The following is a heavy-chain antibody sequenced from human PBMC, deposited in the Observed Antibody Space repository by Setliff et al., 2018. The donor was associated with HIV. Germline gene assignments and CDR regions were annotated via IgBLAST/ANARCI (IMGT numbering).Heavy chain of an antibody. CDR2: IYYSGST. D-gene: IGHD6-13*01. CDR1: GGSISSSSYY. Sequence: SETLSLTCTVSGGSISSSSYYWGWIRQPPGKGLEWIGSIYYSGSTNYNPSLKSRVTMSVDTSKNQFSLKLSSVTAADTAVYFCARGRGSSSSWPIDYWGQGTLVTVSS. CDR3: ARGRGSSSSWPIDY. V-gene: IGHV4-39*07. J-gene: IGHJ4*02.